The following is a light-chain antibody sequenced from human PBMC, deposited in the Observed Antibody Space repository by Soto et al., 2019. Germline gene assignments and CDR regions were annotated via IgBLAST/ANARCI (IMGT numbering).Light chain of an antibody. CDR3: SSYTSSSSLEGVV. J-gene: IGLJ2*01. Sequence: QSALTQPASVSGSPGQSITISCTGTSSDIGGYNYVSWYQQHPGKAPKLMIYDVSNRPSGVSNRFSGSKSGNTASLTISGLQAEYEAYYYCSSYTSSSSLEGVVFGGCTKLTVL. CDR1: SSDIGGYNY. CDR2: DVS. V-gene: IGLV2-14*01.